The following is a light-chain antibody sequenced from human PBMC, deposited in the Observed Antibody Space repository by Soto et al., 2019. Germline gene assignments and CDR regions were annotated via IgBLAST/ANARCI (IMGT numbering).Light chain of an antibody. J-gene: IGLJ1*01. CDR2: GNS. CDR1: GSNIGTFY. Sequence: QSVLTQSPSTSATPGQGVSISCSGGGSNIGTFYVSWYQHVPGTAPRLLIYGNSNRPSGVPDRFSGSKSGTSASLAITGLQAEDEADYYCQSYDSSLSGYVFGTGTKLTVL. CDR3: QSYDSSLSGYV. V-gene: IGLV1-40*01.